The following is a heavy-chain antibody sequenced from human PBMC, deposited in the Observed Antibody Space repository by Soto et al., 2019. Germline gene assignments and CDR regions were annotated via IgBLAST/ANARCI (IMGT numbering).Heavy chain of an antibody. Sequence: ASVKVSCKASGYTFTGYYMHWVRQAPGQGLEWMGWINPNSGGTNYAQMFQGWVTMTRDTSISTAYMELSRLRSDDTAVYYCARDRAAYCGGDCYTPDAFDIWGQGTMVTVSS. CDR1: GYTFTGYY. V-gene: IGHV1-2*04. CDR2: INPNSGGT. J-gene: IGHJ3*02. CDR3: ARDRAAYCGGDCYTPDAFDI. D-gene: IGHD2-21*02.